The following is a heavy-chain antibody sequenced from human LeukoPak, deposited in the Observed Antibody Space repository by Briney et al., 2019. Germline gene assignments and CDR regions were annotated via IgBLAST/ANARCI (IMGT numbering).Heavy chain of an antibody. V-gene: IGHV1-69*13. CDR2: IIPIFGTA. CDR3: AREDCGGDCSTNDY. D-gene: IGHD2-21*01. J-gene: IGHJ4*02. CDR1: GGTFSSYA. Sequence: SVKVSCKASGGTFSSYAISWVRQDPGQGLEWMGGIIPIFGTANYAQKFQGRVTITADESTSTAYMELSSLRSEDTAVYYCAREDCGGDCSTNDYWGQGTLVTVSS.